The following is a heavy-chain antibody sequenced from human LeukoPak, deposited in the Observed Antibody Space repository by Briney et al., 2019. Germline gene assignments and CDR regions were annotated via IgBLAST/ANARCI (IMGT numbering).Heavy chain of an antibody. J-gene: IGHJ3*02. Sequence: GSLGLSCAASGFTFKSYGMDWVRQAPGKGPGGGAFIRYDGSNKYYADSVKGRFTISRDNSKNTLYLQMNSLRAEDTAVYYCATGQQLGDAFDIWGQGTMVTVS. V-gene: IGHV3-30*02. CDR2: IRYDGSNK. CDR1: GFTFKSYG. CDR3: ATGQQLGDAFDI. D-gene: IGHD6-13*01.